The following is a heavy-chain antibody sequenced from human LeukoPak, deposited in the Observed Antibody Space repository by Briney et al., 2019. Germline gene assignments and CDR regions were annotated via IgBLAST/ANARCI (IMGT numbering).Heavy chain of an antibody. CDR1: GFTVSSTY. V-gene: IGHV3-53*01. CDR2: IYSAGST. D-gene: IGHD2-8*01. CDR3: AKGHCTNGICWLD. J-gene: IGHJ4*02. Sequence: PGGSLSLSCAASGFTVSSTYMSWVRQAPGKGLGWVSIIYSAGSTYYADSVKGRVTIPRDNSKNTLYLQINSLRAEDTAVYHCAKGHCTNGICWLDWGQGNLVTVSS.